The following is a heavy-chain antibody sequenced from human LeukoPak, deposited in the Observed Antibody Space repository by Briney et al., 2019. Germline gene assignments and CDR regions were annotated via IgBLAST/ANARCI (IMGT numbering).Heavy chain of an antibody. CDR2: INHSGST. V-gene: IGHV4-34*01. Sequence: SETLSLTCAVDGGSFSGYYWSWIRQPPGKGLEWIGEINHSGSTNYNPSLKSRVTISVDTSKNQFTLKLSSVTAADTAVYYCAREPDYDFWSGSFDYWGQGTLVTVSS. J-gene: IGHJ4*02. CDR1: GGSFSGYY. D-gene: IGHD3-3*01. CDR3: AREPDYDFWSGSFDY.